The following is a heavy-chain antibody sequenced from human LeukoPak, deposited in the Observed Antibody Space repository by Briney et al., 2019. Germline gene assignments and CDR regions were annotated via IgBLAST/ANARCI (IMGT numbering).Heavy chain of an antibody. D-gene: IGHD4/OR15-4a*01. J-gene: IGHJ4*02. CDR3: ARRAGAYSHPYDN. CDR1: GFTVSSNS. V-gene: IGHV3-53*01. Sequence: HPGGSLRLSCTVSGFTVSSNSMSWVRQAPGKGLEWVSFIYSDNTHYSDSVKGRFTISRDNSKNTLYLQMNSLRAEDTAVYYCARRAGAYSHPYDNWGQGTLVTVSS. CDR2: IYSDNT.